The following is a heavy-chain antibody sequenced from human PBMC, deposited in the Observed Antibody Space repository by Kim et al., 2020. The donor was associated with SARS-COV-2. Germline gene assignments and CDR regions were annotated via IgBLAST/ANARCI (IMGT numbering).Heavy chain of an antibody. CDR2: IIPYNGKT. CDR1: GYTFTRYG. D-gene: IGHD3-22*01. Sequence: ASVKVSCKASGYTFTRYGITWVRQAPGQGLEWMGWIIPYNGKTNYAQKFKGRVTMTPDTSTSTTYMELRSLRSDDTAVYYCARAVPPRDNSGYYFDYWGQGTLVTVSS. CDR3: ARAVPPRDNSGYYFDY. V-gene: IGHV1-18*01. J-gene: IGHJ4*02.